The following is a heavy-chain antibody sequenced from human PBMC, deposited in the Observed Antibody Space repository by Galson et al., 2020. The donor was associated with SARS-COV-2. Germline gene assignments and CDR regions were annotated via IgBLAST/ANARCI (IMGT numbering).Heavy chain of an antibody. CDR3: ASEVVGYYDSSGSGSDY. V-gene: IGHV3-33*01. D-gene: IGHD3-22*01. CDR2: IWYDGSNK. CDR1: GFTFSSYG. Sequence: SLRLSCAASGFTFSSYGMHWVRQAPGKGLEWVAVIWYDGSNKYYADSVKGRFTISRDNSKNTLYLQMNSLRAEDTAVYYCASEVVGYYDSSGSGSDYWGQGTLVTVSS. J-gene: IGHJ4*02.